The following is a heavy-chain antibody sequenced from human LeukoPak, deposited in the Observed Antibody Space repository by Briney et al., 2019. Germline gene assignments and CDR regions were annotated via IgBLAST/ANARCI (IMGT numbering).Heavy chain of an antibody. V-gene: IGHV4-4*07. CDR2: IYTSGGT. Sequence: PSEALSLTRIVSVGSLSSYFWSWMRPPAGKGLEWIGRIYTSGGTSYNPSLKSRVTMSVDTSKNKFSLKLSSVSAADTAVYYCARLICSSGWYSDYWDQGTLVTVSS. D-gene: IGHD6-19*01. CDR3: ARLICSSGWYSDY. J-gene: IGHJ4*02. CDR1: VGSLSSYF.